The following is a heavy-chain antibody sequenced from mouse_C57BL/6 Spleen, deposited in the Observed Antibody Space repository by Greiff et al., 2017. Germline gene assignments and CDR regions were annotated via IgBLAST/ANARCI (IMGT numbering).Heavy chain of an antibody. CDR3: ARYDYYENAY. V-gene: IGHV5-17*01. CDR2: ISSGNSTI. D-gene: IGHD1-1*01. Sequence: EVKVEESGGGLVKPGGSLKLSCAASGFTFSDYGMHWVRQAPEKGLEWVAYISSGNSTIYYADTVKGRFTISRYNAKHTLFLQMTSLRAEDTAMYYCARYDYYENAYWGQGTLVTVSA. J-gene: IGHJ3*01. CDR1: GFTFSDYG.